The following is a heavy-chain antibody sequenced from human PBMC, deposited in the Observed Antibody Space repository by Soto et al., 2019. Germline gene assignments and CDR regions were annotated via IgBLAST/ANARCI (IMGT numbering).Heavy chain of an antibody. D-gene: IGHD3-9*01. V-gene: IGHV3-23*01. J-gene: IGHJ4*02. Sequence: GGSLRLSCAASGFTFSSYAMSWVRQAPGKGLEWVSAISGSGGSTYYADSVKGRFTISRDNSKNTLYLQMNSLRAEDTAVYYCASYALILRYMGYYFDYWGQGTLVTVSS. CDR3: ASYALILRYMGYYFDY. CDR1: GFTFSSYA. CDR2: ISGSGGST.